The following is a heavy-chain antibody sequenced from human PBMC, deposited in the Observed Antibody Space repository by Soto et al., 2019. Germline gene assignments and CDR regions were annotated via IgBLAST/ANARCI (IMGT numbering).Heavy chain of an antibody. CDR3: ERHHHEFWTSYWFDT. V-gene: IGHV1-18*01. CDR2: ISAYDGKT. D-gene: IGHD3-3*01. Sequence: ASVKVSCKTSGYTFNTYGINWVRQAPGQGLELMGWISAYDGKTTYAEKFQGRVTMTTDTSTSTAYMELRSLRSDDTAIYYCERHHHEFWTSYWFDTWGQGSPVTVSS. CDR1: GYTFNTYG. J-gene: IGHJ5*02.